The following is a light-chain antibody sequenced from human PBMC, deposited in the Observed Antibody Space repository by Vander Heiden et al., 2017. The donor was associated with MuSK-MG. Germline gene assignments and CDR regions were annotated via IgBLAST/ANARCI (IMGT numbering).Light chain of an antibody. V-gene: IGKV1-9*01. CDR3: HRLNSYAHT. Sequence: IQLTQSPSSLSASVGDRVSITCRASQGIGSYLAWYQQKPGKAPNLLIYAASTLQSRVPSRFSGSGSGTDFTLTISSLQPEDFATYYCHRLNSYAHTFGGGTRVDIK. J-gene: IGKJ4*01. CDR2: AAS. CDR1: QGIGSY.